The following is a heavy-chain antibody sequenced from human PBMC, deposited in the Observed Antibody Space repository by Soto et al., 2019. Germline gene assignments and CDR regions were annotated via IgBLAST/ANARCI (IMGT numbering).Heavy chain of an antibody. Sequence: ASVKVSCKASGYIFTNYGIHWVRQAPGQRLEWMGWFDVGNGDTKYSQKFQDRVTLTADESTSTAYMELASLRSEDTAVYYCARGNSGRQLVQNWFDPWGQGTLVTVSS. CDR2: FDVGNGDT. J-gene: IGHJ5*02. D-gene: IGHD6-6*01. CDR3: ARGNSGRQLVQNWFDP. V-gene: IGHV1-3*01. CDR1: GYIFTNYG.